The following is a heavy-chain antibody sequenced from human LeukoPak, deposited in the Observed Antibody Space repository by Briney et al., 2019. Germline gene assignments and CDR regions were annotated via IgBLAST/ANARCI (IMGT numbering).Heavy chain of an antibody. CDR1: GFTSSSYA. V-gene: IGHV3-30*02. J-gene: IGHJ4*02. CDR2: IRYDGSNR. CDR3: ANMHSVRHSYYFDY. Sequence: GGSLRLSCAASGFTSSSYAMHWVRQAPGKGLEWVAFIRYDGSNRYYADSVKGRFTISRDNSKNTLYLQMNSLRAEDTAVYYCANMHSVRHSYYFDYWGQGTLVTVSS. D-gene: IGHD1-1*01.